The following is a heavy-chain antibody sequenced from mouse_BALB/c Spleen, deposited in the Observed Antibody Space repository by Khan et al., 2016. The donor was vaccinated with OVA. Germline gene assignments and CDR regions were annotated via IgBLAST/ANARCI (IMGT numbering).Heavy chain of an antibody. CDR2: IWGGGST. CDR1: GFSLTDYG. V-gene: IGHV2-6-5*01. D-gene: IGHD1-1*01. Sequence: VQLQESGPGLVAPSQSLSITCTVSGFSLTDYGVSWILQPPGKGLEWLGAIWGGGSTYYNSTLSSRLSLRKDNSTSQVFFKMNSLQTDDTAMYYCAKEDYGSSSFDYWGQGTTLTVSS. J-gene: IGHJ2*01. CDR3: AKEDYGSSSFDY.